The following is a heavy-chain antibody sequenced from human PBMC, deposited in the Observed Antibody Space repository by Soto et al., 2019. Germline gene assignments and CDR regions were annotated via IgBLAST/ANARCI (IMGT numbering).Heavy chain of an antibody. CDR2: VSYDGNHK. Sequence: QVQLVESGGGVIQPGTSLSLACGSSGFTFRSFGMYWVRQAPGKGLEWVAVVSYDGNHKYYADSVKGRLTVSGDNAKNMLFLQRQSLRGEAAAVYYCAKDVGQQLVLNYGMDVWGQGTTVTVSS. CDR3: AKDVGQQLVLNYGMDV. D-gene: IGHD6-13*01. CDR1: GFTFRSFG. J-gene: IGHJ6*02. V-gene: IGHV3-30*18.